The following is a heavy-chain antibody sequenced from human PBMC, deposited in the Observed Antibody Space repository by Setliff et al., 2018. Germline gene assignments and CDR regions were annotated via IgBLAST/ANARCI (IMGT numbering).Heavy chain of an antibody. CDR2: IWDDGVKK. CDR3: ARTCSGSGCYAGLGS. CDR1: GFTFSTYR. V-gene: IGHV3-33*08. Sequence: GSLRLSCAASGFTFSTYRMHWVRQAPGKGLEWVAVIWDDGVKKYHADSVKGRFTISRDNSKNTLYRQMNSLRPEDTAVYYCARTCSGSGCYAGLGSWGQGTPVTVSS. D-gene: IGHD2-15*01. J-gene: IGHJ5*02.